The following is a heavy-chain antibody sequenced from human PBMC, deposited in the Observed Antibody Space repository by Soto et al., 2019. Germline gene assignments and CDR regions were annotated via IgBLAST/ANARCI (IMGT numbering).Heavy chain of an antibody. J-gene: IGHJ4*02. Sequence: EVQLVYSGGGLVQPGRSLRLSCAASGFTFDDSAMHWVRRVPGKGLEWVSSISCNSKIVGYADSVEGRFTTTRDNAKNSLYLQMNSLRPEETALYYCAKGGPDGFCSGGRCYFDYWGQGTLVTVSS. CDR2: ISCNSKIV. V-gene: IGHV3-9*01. CDR1: GFTFDDSA. D-gene: IGHD2-15*01. CDR3: AKGGPDGFCSGGRCYFDY.